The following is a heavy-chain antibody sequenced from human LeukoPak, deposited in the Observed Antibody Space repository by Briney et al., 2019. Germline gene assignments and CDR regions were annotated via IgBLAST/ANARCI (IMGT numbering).Heavy chain of an antibody. J-gene: IGHJ4*02. CDR3: ARGTGGYYFDY. D-gene: IGHD1-14*01. CDR1: GYTFTGYY. CDR2: INPNSGGT. Sequence: ASVTVSFTSSGYTFTGYYMHWVRLAPGQGLEWMGWINPNSGGTNYAQKFQGGVTMTRDTSISTAYMELSRLRSDDTAVYYCARGTGGYYFDYWGQGTLVTVSS. V-gene: IGHV1-2*02.